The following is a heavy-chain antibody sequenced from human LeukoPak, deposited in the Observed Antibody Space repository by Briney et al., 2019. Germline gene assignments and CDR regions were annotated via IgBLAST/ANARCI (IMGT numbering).Heavy chain of an antibody. V-gene: IGHV3-66*01. Sequence: GGSLRLSCAASGFTVSSNYMSWVRQAPGKGLEWVSVIYSGGSTYYADSVKGRFTISRDNPKNTLYLQMNSLRAEDTSVYYYARDRIDDAFDIWGQGTMVTVSS. J-gene: IGHJ3*02. CDR2: IYSGGST. D-gene: IGHD3-16*02. CDR3: ARDRIDDAFDI. CDR1: GFTVSSNY.